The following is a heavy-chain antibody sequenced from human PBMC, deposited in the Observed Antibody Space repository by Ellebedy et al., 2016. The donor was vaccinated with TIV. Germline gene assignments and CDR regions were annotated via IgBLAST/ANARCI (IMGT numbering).Heavy chain of an antibody. CDR1: GFTLSNYL. CDR3: ARAIYGASYL. Sequence: PGGSLSLSCTASGFTLSNYLMTWVPQAPGRGLGWVANINEDGTKKHFMDSVRGRFTISRDDAGNSLFLQMNSLGAEDTAVYYCARAIYGASYLWGRGTLVTVSS. D-gene: IGHD4-17*01. V-gene: IGHV3-7*01. CDR2: INEDGTKK. J-gene: IGHJ2*01.